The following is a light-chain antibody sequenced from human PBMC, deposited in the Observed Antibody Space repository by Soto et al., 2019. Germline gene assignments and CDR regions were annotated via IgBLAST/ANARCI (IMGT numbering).Light chain of an antibody. J-gene: IGKJ1*01. CDR3: QQYSTYSPERT. CDR1: PDICCR. V-gene: IGKV1-5*01. CDR2: DAS. Sequence: IQITQSPSTLAASVGDRVTITCRASPDICCRLAWYQQKPGKAPKLLIYDASSLESGVPSRFSGSGSGTEFTLTISSLQPDDFATYYCQQYSTYSPERTFGQGTKVEIK.